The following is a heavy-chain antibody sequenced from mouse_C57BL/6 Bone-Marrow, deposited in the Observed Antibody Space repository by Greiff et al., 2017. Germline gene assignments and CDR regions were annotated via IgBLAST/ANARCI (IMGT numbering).Heavy chain of an antibody. CDR2: ISSGGDYI. Sequence: EVQLQESGEGLVKPGGSLKLSCAASGFTFSSYAMSWVRQTPEKRLEWVAYISSGGDYIYYADTVKGRFTISRDNARNTLYLQMSSLKSEDTAMYYCTSLNYYGSLYWGQGTLVTVSA. V-gene: IGHV5-9-1*02. J-gene: IGHJ3*01. CDR3: TSLNYYGSLY. CDR1: GFTFSSYA. D-gene: IGHD1-1*01.